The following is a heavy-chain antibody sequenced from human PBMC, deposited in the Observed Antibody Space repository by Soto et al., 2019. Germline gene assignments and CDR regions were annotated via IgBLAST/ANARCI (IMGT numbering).Heavy chain of an antibody. CDR3: ARRIQLYLGLDP. J-gene: IGHJ5*02. V-gene: IGHV4-59*01. CDR2: VYNSGIT. D-gene: IGHD5-18*01. Sequence: QVQLQESGPGLVKPSETLSLTCIVSGGSISSYYWTWIRQPPGKGLEWIGYVYNSGITSYNPSLKTRVTMSVDTSKTQFSLKLSSVTAADTAVYYCARRIQLYLGLDPWGQGTLVTVSS. CDR1: GGSISSYY.